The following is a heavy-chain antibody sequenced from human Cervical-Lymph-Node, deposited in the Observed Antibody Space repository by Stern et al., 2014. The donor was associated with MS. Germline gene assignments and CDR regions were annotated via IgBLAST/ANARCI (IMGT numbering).Heavy chain of an antibody. J-gene: IGHJ4*02. Sequence: EDQLVESGGGLVKPGGSLRLSCAASGFTFSNHGMNWVRLPPGKGLAWVASTTKSDTYTHYADSVRGRFTISRDNAKNSLYLQMNSLRAEDTAVYYCARIFGNFFDNWGQGTLVTVSS. CDR3: ARIFGNFFDN. D-gene: IGHD3-10*01. V-gene: IGHV3-21*01. CDR1: GFTFSNHG. CDR2: TTKSDTYT.